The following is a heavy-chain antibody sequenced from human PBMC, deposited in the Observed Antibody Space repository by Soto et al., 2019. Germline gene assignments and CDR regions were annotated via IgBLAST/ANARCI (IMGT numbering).Heavy chain of an antibody. CDR3: ARGGRYYYMDV. CDR1: GFTFSSYW. Sequence: EAQLVESGGGLVQPGGSLRLSCVASGFTFSSYWMHWVRQAPGKGLVWVSRISSDGSSTTYADSVKGRFTISRDNAKNTLYLQMNSLGAEDTAVYYCARGGRYYYMDVWDKGTTVTVSS. D-gene: IGHD3-16*01. J-gene: IGHJ6*03. CDR2: ISSDGSST. V-gene: IGHV3-74*01.